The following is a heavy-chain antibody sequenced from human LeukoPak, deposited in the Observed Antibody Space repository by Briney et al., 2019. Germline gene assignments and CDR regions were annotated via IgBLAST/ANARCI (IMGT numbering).Heavy chain of an antibody. V-gene: IGHV1-24*01. CDR1: GYTLTELS. D-gene: IGHD2-21*02. Sequence: ASVRVSCKVSGYTLTELSMHWVRQAPGKGLEWMGGFDPEDGETIYAQKFQGRVTMTEDTSTDTAYMELSSLRSEDTAVYYCATDRGVVTFYYFDYWGQGTLVTVSS. J-gene: IGHJ4*02. CDR3: ATDRGVVTFYYFDY. CDR2: FDPEDGET.